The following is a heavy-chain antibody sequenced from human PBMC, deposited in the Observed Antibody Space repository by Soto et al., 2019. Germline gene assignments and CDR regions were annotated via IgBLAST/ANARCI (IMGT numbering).Heavy chain of an antibody. V-gene: IGHV4-59*01. CDR3: ARGSRYDYIWGSYRTGYYFDY. Sequence: SETLSHTCTVSGGSISSYYRSWIRQPPGKGLEWIGYFYYSGSTNYNPFLKSRVTISVDTSKNQFSLKLSSVTAADTAVYYCARGSRYDYIWGSYRTGYYFDYWGQGTLVTVS. D-gene: IGHD3-16*02. J-gene: IGHJ4*02. CDR1: GGSISSYY. CDR2: FYYSGST.